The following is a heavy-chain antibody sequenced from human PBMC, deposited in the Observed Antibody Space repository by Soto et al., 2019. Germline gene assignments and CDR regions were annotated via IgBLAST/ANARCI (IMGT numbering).Heavy chain of an antibody. CDR2: INHSVGT. V-gene: IGHV4-34*01. CDR1: GGSFTDYC. J-gene: IGHJ5*02. Sequence: QVQLQQWGAGLLKPSDTLSLTCAVYGGSFTDYCWTWIRQPPGTGLEWIGEINHSVGTNYNPSLKSRVTISADTSKNQVSLKLTSVTAADTAVYYCAKSSGSWHHNWFDPWGQGSRVTVSS. D-gene: IGHD6-13*01. CDR3: AKSSGSWHHNWFDP.